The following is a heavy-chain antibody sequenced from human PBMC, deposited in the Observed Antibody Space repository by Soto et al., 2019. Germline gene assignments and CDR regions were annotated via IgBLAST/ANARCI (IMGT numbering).Heavy chain of an antibody. CDR3: ARDLIIAVAGTGNY. D-gene: IGHD6-19*01. J-gene: IGHJ4*02. V-gene: IGHV3-7*03. CDR2: IKQDGSEK. CDR1: GFTFSSYW. Sequence: GGSLRLSCAASGFTFSSYWMSWVHQAPGKGLEWVANIKQDGSEKYYVDSVKGRFTISRDNAKNSLYLQMNSLRAEDTAVYYCARDLIIAVAGTGNYWGQGTLVTVSS.